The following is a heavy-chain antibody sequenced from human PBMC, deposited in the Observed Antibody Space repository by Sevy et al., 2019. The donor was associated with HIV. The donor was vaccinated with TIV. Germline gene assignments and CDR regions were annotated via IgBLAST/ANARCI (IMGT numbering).Heavy chain of an antibody. J-gene: IGHJ3*02. V-gene: IGHV1-69*13. CDR2: IIPIFGTA. Sequence: ASVKVSCKASGGTFSSYAISWVRQAPGQGLEWMGRIIPIFGTANYAQKFQGRVTITADESTSTAYMELSNLRSEDTAVYYCATNRGLYGDLGDDAFDIWGQGTMVTVSS. D-gene: IGHD4-17*01. CDR1: GGTFSSYA. CDR3: ATNRGLYGDLGDDAFDI.